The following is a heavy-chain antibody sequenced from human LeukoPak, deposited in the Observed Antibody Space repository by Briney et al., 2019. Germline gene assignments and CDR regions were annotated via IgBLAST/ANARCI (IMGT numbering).Heavy chain of an antibody. CDR3: APSSGYYPYYFDY. J-gene: IGHJ4*02. V-gene: IGHV1-2*02. CDR2: INPNSGGT. CDR1: GYTFTGYY. Sequence: ASVKVSCKASGYTFTGYYIHWVRQAPGQGLEWMGWINPNSGGTNYAQKFQGRVTMTRDTSISTAYMELSRLRSDDTAVYYCAPSSGYYPYYFDYWGQGTLVTVSS. D-gene: IGHD3-22*01.